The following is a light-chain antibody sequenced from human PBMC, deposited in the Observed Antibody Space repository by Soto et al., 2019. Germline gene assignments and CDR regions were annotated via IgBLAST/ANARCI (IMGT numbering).Light chain of an antibody. CDR1: QDISNY. J-gene: IGKJ3*01. CDR3: QHFQSLPLS. V-gene: IGKV1-33*01. CDR2: DAS. Sequence: DIQMTQSPPSLSASVGDRVTITCQASQDISNYLNWYQQKLGKAPKLLIYDASNLETGVSSRFSGSGSGTDFTLTISSLQPEDSATYYCQHFQSLPLSFGPGTKVQIK.